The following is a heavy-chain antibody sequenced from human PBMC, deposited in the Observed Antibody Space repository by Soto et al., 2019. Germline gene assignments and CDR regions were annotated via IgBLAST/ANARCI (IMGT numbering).Heavy chain of an antibody. CDR2: ISAYNGNT. V-gene: IGHV1-18*04. J-gene: IGHJ3*02. CDR1: GYTFTSYG. Sequence: GASVKVSFKASGYTFTSYGISWVRQAPGQGLEWMGWISAYNGNTNYAQKLQGRVTMTTDTSTSTAYMELRSLRSDDTAVYYCARGYYYDSSGYYQNAFDIWGQGTMVTVSS. CDR3: ARGYYYDSSGYYQNAFDI. D-gene: IGHD3-22*01.